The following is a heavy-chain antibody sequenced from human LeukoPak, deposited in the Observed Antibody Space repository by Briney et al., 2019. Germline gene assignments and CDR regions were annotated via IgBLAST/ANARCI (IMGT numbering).Heavy chain of an antibody. V-gene: IGHV3-21*01. Sequence: GGSLRLSCAAFGFTFSSYSMNWVRQAPGKGLEWVSSITSSGSYIYYADSVKGRFTISRDNAKNSLYLQMNSLRAEDTAVYYCARYDLAMSFDYWAQGTLVTVSS. D-gene: IGHD3/OR15-3a*01. CDR3: ARYDLAMSFDY. CDR1: GFTFSSYS. J-gene: IGHJ4*02. CDR2: ITSSGSYI.